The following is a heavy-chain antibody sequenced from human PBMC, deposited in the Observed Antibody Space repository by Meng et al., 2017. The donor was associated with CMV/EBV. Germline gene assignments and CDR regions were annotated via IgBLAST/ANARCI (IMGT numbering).Heavy chain of an antibody. V-gene: IGHV1-2*02. CDR2: ISPDSGGT. Sequence: ASVKVSCKASGNTFTGYYMHWVRQAPGQGLEWMGWISPDSGGTNYAQKFQGRVTMTRDKAITAVYMELRSLTSDVTAVYYCRMTAWYSDGMDVWGQGTTVTVSS. J-gene: IGHJ6*02. CDR1: GNTFTGYY. D-gene: IGHD2-15*01. CDR3: RMTAWYSDGMDV.